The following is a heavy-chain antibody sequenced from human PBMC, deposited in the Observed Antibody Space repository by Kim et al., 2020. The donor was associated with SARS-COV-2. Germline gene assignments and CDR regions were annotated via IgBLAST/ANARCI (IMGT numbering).Heavy chain of an antibody. D-gene: IGHD3-9*01. J-gene: IGHJ6*02. Sequence: GGSLRLSCAASGFTFSSYSMNWVRQAPGKGLEWVSSISSSSSYIYYADSVKGRFTISRDNAKNSLYLQMNSLRAEDTAVYYCARDRVFSTYGMGMDVWGQGTTVTVSS. CDR2: ISSSSSYI. CDR3: ARDRVFSTYGMGMDV. V-gene: IGHV3-21*01. CDR1: GFTFSSYS.